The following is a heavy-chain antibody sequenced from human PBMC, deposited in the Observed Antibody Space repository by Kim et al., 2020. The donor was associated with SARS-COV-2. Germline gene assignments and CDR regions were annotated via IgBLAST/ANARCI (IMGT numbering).Heavy chain of an antibody. J-gene: IGHJ4*02. Sequence: SETLSLTCTVSGGSISSSSYYWGWIRQPPGKGLEWIGSIYYSGSTYYNPSLKSRVTISVDTSKNQFSLKLSSVTAADTAVYYCARPSGSYLGIFDYWGQGTLVTVSS. CDR3: ARPSGSYLGIFDY. CDR1: GGSISSSSYY. D-gene: IGHD1-26*01. V-gene: IGHV4-39*01. CDR2: IYYSGST.